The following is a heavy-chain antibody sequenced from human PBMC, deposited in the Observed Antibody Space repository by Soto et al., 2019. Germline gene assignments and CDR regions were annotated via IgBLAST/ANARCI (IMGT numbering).Heavy chain of an antibody. J-gene: IGHJ4*02. D-gene: IGHD2-2*01. CDR2: VRSSGDDT. CDR1: GFTFGYYN. CDR3: ARDGESSSSSGFDF. V-gene: IGHV3-48*02. Sequence: DVQLVESGGGLVQPGGSLRLSCAASGFTFGYYNMHWVRQAPGEGLERVPFVRSSGDDTYYADSVKGRFTISRDNAKDSLYLQMNSVREEDTAVYYCARDGESSSSSGFDFWGQGALVTVSS.